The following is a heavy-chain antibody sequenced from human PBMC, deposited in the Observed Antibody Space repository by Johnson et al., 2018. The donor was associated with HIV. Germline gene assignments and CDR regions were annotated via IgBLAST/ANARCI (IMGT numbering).Heavy chain of an antibody. CDR3: ARSYSTSWNASDI. CDR1: GFTFSSYA. V-gene: IGHV3-30-3*01. D-gene: IGHD4-11*01. J-gene: IGHJ3*02. Sequence: QVQLVESGGGVVQPGRSLRLSCAASGFTFSSYAMHWVRQAPGKGLEWVAVISYDGSNKYYADSVKGRFTISRDNSKNTLYLQMNSLRAEDTAVYYCARSYSTSWNASDILGQGTMVTVSS. CDR2: ISYDGSNK.